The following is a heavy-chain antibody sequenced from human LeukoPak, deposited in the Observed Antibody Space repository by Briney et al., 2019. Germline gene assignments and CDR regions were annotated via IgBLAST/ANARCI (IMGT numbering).Heavy chain of an antibody. CDR1: GFTFSIHN. CDR2: INSGGDAT. V-gene: IGHV3-48*04. Sequence: GGSLRLSCAASGFTFSIHNMDWVRQAPGKGLEWISYINSGGDATHYADSVKGRFTISRDDAENSLYMQMNSLTAEDTAVYYCAKDHSSGWEARLDYWGQGTLVTVSS. J-gene: IGHJ4*02. D-gene: IGHD6-19*01. CDR3: AKDHSSGWEARLDY.